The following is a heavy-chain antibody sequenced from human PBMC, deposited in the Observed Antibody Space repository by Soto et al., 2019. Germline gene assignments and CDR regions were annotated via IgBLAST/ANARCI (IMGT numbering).Heavy chain of an antibody. CDR3: ARETPYCGGDCFDY. V-gene: IGHV3-48*03. CDR2: INSDGTT. CDR1: GFIVRNHE. J-gene: IGHJ4*02. Sequence: PGGSLRLSCTASGFIVRNHEFNWVRQAPGKGLEWLSYINSDGTTYYAEAVKGRFTVSRDNAENSVHLQMSSLRAEDTAVYYCARETPYCGGDCFDYWGQGTLVTVSS. D-gene: IGHD2-21*02.